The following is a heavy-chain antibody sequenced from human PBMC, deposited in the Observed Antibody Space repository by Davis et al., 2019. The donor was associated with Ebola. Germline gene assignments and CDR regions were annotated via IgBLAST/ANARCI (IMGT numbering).Heavy chain of an antibody. Sequence: SLKISCAASGFTFDDYAIHWVRQVPGKGLEWVSGISWNSGSIGYADSVKGRFTISRDNAKNSLYLRMNSLRAEDTALYYCAKDIGPGGGAVAGRFDYWGQGTLVTVSS. D-gene: IGHD6-19*01. V-gene: IGHV3-9*01. CDR3: AKDIGPGGGAVAGRFDY. CDR2: ISWNSGSI. CDR1: GFTFDDYA. J-gene: IGHJ4*02.